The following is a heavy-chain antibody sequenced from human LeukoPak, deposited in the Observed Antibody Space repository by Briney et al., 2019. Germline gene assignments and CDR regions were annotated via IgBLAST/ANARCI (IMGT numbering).Heavy chain of an antibody. CDR1: GGTFSSYA. CDR2: IIPIFGTA. D-gene: IGHD3-3*01. V-gene: IGHV1-69*01. CDR3: ARGRGDYDFWSGYYTY. Sequence: SVKVSCKASGGTFSSYAISWVRQAPGQGLEWMGGIIPIFGTANYAQKFQGRVTITADESTSTAYMELSSLRSEDTAVYYCARGRGDYDFWSGYYTYWGQGTLVTVSS. J-gene: IGHJ4*02.